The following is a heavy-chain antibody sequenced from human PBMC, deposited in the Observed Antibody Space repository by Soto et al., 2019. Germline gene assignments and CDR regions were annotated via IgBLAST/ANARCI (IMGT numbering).Heavy chain of an antibody. Sequence: EVQLVESGGGLVQPGGFLRLSCAASGFTFSSYWMSWVRQAPGKGLEWVANIKQDGSEKYYVDSVKGRFTISRDNAKNSLYLQMNSLRAEDTAVYYCARSKPPVTAISEGAFDIWGQGTMVTVSS. CDR1: GFTFSSYW. CDR3: ARSKPPVTAISEGAFDI. CDR2: IKQDGSEK. J-gene: IGHJ3*02. D-gene: IGHD2-21*02. V-gene: IGHV3-7*05.